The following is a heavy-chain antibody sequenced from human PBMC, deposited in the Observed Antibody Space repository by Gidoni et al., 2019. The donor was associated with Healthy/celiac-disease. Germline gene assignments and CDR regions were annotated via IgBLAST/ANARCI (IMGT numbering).Heavy chain of an antibody. CDR3: ARGPKVLLWFGAPHALIDAFDI. V-gene: IGHV4-34*01. CDR2: IQHSGTT. J-gene: IGHJ3*02. CDR1: GGSFSGYS. D-gene: IGHD3-10*01. Sequence: QVQLQQWGAGLLKPSETLSLTCAVYGGSFSGYSWRWIRQPPGKGLEWIGEIQHSGTTNYNPSLKSRDTISVDTSKNQFSLKLSSVTAADTAVYYCARGPKVLLWFGAPHALIDAFDIWGQGTMVTVSS.